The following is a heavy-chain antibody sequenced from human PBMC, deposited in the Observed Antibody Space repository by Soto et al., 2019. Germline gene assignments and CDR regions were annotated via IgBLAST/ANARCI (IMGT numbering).Heavy chain of an antibody. CDR1: GAPITWGDYS. V-gene: IGHV4-30-2*01. D-gene: IGHD2-2*01. CDR2: IFHGGST. Sequence: TLSLTCALSGAPITWGDYSWNWIRQPPGKGLEWIGYIFHGGSTYYSPSLRSRVTISVDRSRTQFSLKMSSVTAADTAVYYCARGRVVVPAAVMFNCLDPWGQGALVTVSS. CDR3: ARGRVVVPAAVMFNCLDP. J-gene: IGHJ5*02.